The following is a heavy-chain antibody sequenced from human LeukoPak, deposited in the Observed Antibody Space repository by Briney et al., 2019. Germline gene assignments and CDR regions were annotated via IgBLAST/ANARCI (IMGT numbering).Heavy chain of an antibody. Sequence: PSETLSLTCAVYGGSFSGYYWSWLRQPPGKGLEWIGEINHSGSTNYNPSLKSRVTISVDTSKNQFSLKLSSVTAADTAVYYCATIAVAGTVDYWGQGTLVTVSS. J-gene: IGHJ4*02. D-gene: IGHD6-19*01. CDR1: GGSFSGYY. CDR2: INHSGST. CDR3: ATIAVAGTVDY. V-gene: IGHV4-34*01.